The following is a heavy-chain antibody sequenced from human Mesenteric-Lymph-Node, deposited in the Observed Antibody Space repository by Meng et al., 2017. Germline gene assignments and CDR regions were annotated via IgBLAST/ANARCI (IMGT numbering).Heavy chain of an antibody. J-gene: IGHJ4*02. V-gene: IGHV4-39*07. CDR2: MDSSGST. Sequence: SETLSLTCTVSGGSISSNLYYWGWIRQPPGKGLEWIGSMDSSGSTYYNPSLESRVTISVDTSKNQFSLKLSSVTAADTAVYYCARGRCLLGGDCWYFDYWGQGTLVTVSS. CDR3: ARGRCLLGGDCWYFDY. CDR1: GGSISSNLYY. D-gene: IGHD2-21*02.